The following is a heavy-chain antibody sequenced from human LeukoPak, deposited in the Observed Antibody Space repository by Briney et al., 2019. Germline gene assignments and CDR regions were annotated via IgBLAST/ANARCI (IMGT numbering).Heavy chain of an antibody. J-gene: IGHJ4*02. Sequence: SETLSLTCSVSGDSIRSGTYSWGWIRQPPGKGLEWIGSISYTGSTYYNPSLKSRVTISVDTSKNQFSLKLSSVTAADTAVYYCARHKDDNVWGSYREFDYWGQGTLVTVSS. CDR3: ARHKDDNVWGSYREFDY. CDR1: GDSIRSGTYS. V-gene: IGHV4-39*01. CDR2: ISYTGST. D-gene: IGHD3-16*02.